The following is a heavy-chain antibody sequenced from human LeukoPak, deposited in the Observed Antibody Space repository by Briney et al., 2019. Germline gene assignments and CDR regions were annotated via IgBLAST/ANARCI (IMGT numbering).Heavy chain of an antibody. J-gene: IGHJ3*02. CDR2: IKEDGSET. CDR3: SLAVAQPWIFDI. Sequence: GGSLRLSCAASGFSFNSYWMSWVRQAPGKRLEWAANIKEDGSETKYVDSVRGRFTISRDNAKNSLYLQMNSLRAEDTAVYYCSLAVAQPWIFDIWGQGTMVTVSS. CDR1: GFSFNSYW. V-gene: IGHV3-7*01. D-gene: IGHD6-19*01.